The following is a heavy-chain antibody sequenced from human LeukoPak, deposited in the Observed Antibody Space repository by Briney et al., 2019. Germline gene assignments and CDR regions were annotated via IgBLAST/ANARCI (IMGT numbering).Heavy chain of an antibody. CDR3: ARGPLGYDILTGYAFDY. J-gene: IGHJ4*02. Sequence: GGSLRLSCVASGFTFSDYYMSWIRQAPGKGLEWVSYISSSSDYTNYADSVRGRFTISRDNAKNSLYLQMNSLRSEDTAVYYCARGPLGYDILTGYAFDYWGQGTLVTVSS. D-gene: IGHD3-9*01. CDR2: ISSSSDYT. CDR1: GFTFSDYY. V-gene: IGHV3-11*05.